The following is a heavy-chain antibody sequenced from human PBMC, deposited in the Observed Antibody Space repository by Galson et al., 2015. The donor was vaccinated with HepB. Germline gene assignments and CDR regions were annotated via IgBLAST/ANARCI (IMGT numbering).Heavy chain of an antibody. D-gene: IGHD6-19*01. CDR1: GGSISSSNW. CDR3: ARGGIAVAGTGFDY. CDR2: TYHSGST. Sequence: SETLSLTCAVSGGSISSSNWWSWVRQPPGKGLEWIGETYHSGSTNYNPSLKSRVTISVDKSKNQFSLKLSSVTAADTAVYYCARGGIAVAGTGFDYWGQGTLVTVSS. V-gene: IGHV4-4*02. J-gene: IGHJ4*02.